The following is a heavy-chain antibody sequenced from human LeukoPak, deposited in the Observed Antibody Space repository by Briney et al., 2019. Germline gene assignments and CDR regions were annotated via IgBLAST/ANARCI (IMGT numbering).Heavy chain of an antibody. CDR1: GFTFSRYA. V-gene: IGHV3-23*01. CDR3: AKGSDSSRPYHFDY. J-gene: IGHJ4*02. Sequence: GGSPRLSCAASGFTFSRYAMSWVRQAPGKGLEWVSAITNSGGDTCHADSVKGRFTISRDNSENTLYMQMNSLRVEDTAVYYCAKGSDSSRPYHFDYWGQGTLVTVSS. CDR2: ITNSGGDT. D-gene: IGHD3-10*01.